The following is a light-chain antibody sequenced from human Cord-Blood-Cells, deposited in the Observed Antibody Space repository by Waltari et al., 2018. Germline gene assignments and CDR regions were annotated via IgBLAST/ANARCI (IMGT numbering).Light chain of an antibody. Sequence: DIQMTQSPSTLSASVGDRVTITCRASQSISSWLAWYQQKPGKAPKLLIYDASSLEGGVPSRFSGSGSGTEFTFTISSLHPYDFATYYCQQYNSYSWTFGQGTKVEIK. CDR2: DAS. CDR3: QQYNSYSWT. CDR1: QSISSW. J-gene: IGKJ1*01. V-gene: IGKV1-5*01.